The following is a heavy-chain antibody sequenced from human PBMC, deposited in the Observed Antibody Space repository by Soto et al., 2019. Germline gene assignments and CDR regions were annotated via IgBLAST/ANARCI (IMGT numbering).Heavy chain of an antibody. V-gene: IGHV3-33*01. CDR3: ARGLTGNSFDP. CDR1: GFTFSSYG. CDR2: IWYDGSNK. Sequence: PGGSLRLSCAASGFTFSSYGMHWVRQAPGKGLEWVAVIWYDGSNKYYADSVKGRFTISRDNSKNTLYLQMNSLRAEDTAVYYCARGLTGNSFDPWGQGTLVNVAS. J-gene: IGHJ5*02. D-gene: IGHD7-27*01.